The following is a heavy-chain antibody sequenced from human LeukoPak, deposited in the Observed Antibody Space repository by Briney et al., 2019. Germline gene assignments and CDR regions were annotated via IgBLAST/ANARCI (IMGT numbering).Heavy chain of an antibody. V-gene: IGHV1-18*01. CDR1: GYTFTSYG. CDR3: ARELERNFDY. CDR2: ISAYDGTT. Sequence: ASVKVSCKASGYTFTSYGISWVRQAPGQGLEWMGWISAYDGTTKHGQKVQGRVTMTTDTSTTTAYMELRSLRSDDTAVYFCARELERNFDYWSQGTLVTVSS. D-gene: IGHD1-1*01. J-gene: IGHJ4*02.